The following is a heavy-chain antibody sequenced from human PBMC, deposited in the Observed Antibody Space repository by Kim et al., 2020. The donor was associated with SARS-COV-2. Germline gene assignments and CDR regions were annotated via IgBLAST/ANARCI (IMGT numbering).Heavy chain of an antibody. D-gene: IGHD5-12*01. V-gene: IGHV4-31*03. J-gene: IGHJ4*02. Sequence: SETLSLTCTVSGDSINSGYYYWSWIRQHPGKGLEWIGYIYNSESTYYNPSLKSRVTMSIDTSKNQFSLKLSSVTAADTAVYFCARLNSGYIPLDHWGLGTLVTVPS. CDR2: IYNSEST. CDR1: GDSINSGYYY. CDR3: ARLNSGYIPLDH.